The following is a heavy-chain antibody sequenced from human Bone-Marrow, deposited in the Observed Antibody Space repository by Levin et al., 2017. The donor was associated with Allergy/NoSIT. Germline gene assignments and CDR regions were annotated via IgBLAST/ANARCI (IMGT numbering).Heavy chain of an antibody. Sequence: SETLSLTCTVSGGSISSSSYYWGWIRQPPGKGLEWIGSIYYSGSTYYNPSLKSRVTISVDTSKNQFSLKLSSVTAADTAVYYCARLVVATNTDAFDIWGQGTMVTVSS. V-gene: IGHV4-39*01. D-gene: IGHD5-12*01. J-gene: IGHJ3*02. CDR3: ARLVVATNTDAFDI. CDR1: GGSISSSSYY. CDR2: IYYSGST.